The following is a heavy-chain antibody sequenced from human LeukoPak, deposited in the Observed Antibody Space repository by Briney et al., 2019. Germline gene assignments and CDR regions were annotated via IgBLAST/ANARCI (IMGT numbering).Heavy chain of an antibody. CDR2: IKSNPDGGTT. J-gene: IGHJ4*02. Sequence: GGSLRLSCAASGFIFSNTYMSWVRQAPGKGLEWVGRIKSNPDGGTTDYAAPVKGRFTISRDDSKNTVYLQMNSLKTEDTAVYYCATDRADYWGQGTLVTVSS. CDR3: ATDRADY. CDR1: GFIFSNTY. V-gene: IGHV3-15*01.